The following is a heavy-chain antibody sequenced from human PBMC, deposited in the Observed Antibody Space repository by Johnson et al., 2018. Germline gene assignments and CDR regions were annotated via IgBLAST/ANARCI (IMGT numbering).Heavy chain of an antibody. Sequence: QVQLVQSGGGVVQPGRSLRLSCAASGFTFSSYGIHWVRQAPGKGLEWVAVISYDGSNKYYADSVKGRFTISRDNSKNTLYLQMNSLRAEDTAVYYCARAHVDSYYYYYMDVWGKGTTVTVSS. D-gene: IGHD5-12*01. CDR2: ISYDGSNK. CDR3: ARAHVDSYYYYYMDV. J-gene: IGHJ6*03. CDR1: GFTFSSYG. V-gene: IGHV3-30*03.